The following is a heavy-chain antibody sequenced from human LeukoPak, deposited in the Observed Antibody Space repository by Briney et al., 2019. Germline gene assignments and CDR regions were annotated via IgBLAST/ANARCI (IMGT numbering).Heavy chain of an antibody. D-gene: IGHD3-10*01. CDR3: ARPRPRAGLAYYGSGSYFFY. J-gene: IGHJ4*02. V-gene: IGHV4-34*01. Sequence: SETLSLTCAVYGGSFSGYYWSWIRQPPGKGLEWIGEINHSGSTNYNPSLKSRVTISVDTSKNQFSLKLSSVTAADTAVYYCARPRPRAGLAYYGSGSYFFYWGQGTLVTVSS. CDR1: GGSFSGYY. CDR2: INHSGST.